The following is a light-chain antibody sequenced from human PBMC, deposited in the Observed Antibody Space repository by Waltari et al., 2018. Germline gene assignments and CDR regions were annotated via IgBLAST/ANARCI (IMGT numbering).Light chain of an antibody. Sequence: QSALTQPASVSGSPGQSIIISCTGPSSDFGSHDYVSWYQQLPGRAPKLMIYDVSKRPSGVSSRFSGFKSSNTASLAISGLQAEDEADYYCISYTKNTTLVFGGGTKLTVL. V-gene: IGLV2-14*03. J-gene: IGLJ3*02. CDR3: ISYTKNTTLV. CDR2: DVS. CDR1: SSDFGSHDY.